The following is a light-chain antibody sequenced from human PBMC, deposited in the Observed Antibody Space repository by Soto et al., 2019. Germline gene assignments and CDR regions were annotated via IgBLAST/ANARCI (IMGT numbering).Light chain of an antibody. CDR2: AAS. J-gene: IGKJ1*01. CDR1: QSISSY. CDR3: QQSYSTPRT. Sequence: ADRVTITCRASQSISSYLNWYQQKPGKAPKLLIYAASSLQSGVPSRFSGSGSGTDFTLTISSLQPEDFATYYCQQSYSTPRTFGQGTKVDIK. V-gene: IGKV1-39*01.